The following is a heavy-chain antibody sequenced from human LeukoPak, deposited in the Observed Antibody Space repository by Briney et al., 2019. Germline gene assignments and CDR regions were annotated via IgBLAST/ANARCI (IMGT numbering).Heavy chain of an antibody. D-gene: IGHD3-22*01. Sequence: ASMKVSCKASGYTFTGYYMHWVRQAPGQGLEWMGWINPNSGDTNYAQKFQGRVTMTRDTSISTAYMDLSRLRSDDTAVYYCARSDGFSGYSSLGDSWGQGTLVTVSS. V-gene: IGHV1-2*02. CDR1: GYTFTGYY. CDR2: INPNSGDT. CDR3: ARSDGFSGYSSLGDS. J-gene: IGHJ5*01.